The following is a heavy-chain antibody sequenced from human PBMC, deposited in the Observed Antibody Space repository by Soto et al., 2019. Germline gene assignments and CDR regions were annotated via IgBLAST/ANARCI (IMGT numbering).Heavy chain of an antibody. Sequence: SETLSLTCTVSGGSISPYYWSWIRQPPGKGLEWIGSIYYSGSTYYNPSLKSRVTISVDTSKNQFSLKLTSVTAADTAVYYCARDPDSSSWYDYWGQGTLVTVSS. CDR3: ARDPDSSSWYDY. CDR1: GGSISPYY. V-gene: IGHV4-59*01. CDR2: IYYSGST. D-gene: IGHD6-13*01. J-gene: IGHJ4*02.